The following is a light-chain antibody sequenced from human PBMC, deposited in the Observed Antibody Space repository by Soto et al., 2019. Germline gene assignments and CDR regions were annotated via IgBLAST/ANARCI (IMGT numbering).Light chain of an antibody. Sequence: DIQMTQSPSTLSASVGDRVTITCRASQIISNWLAWYQQKPGKAPKLLIYKASSLESGLPSRFSGSGSGTEFTLTVSSLQPDDFSTYDCEHYNNYWTFGQGTKVEIK. CDR2: KAS. CDR1: QIISNW. CDR3: EHYNNYWT. J-gene: IGKJ1*01. V-gene: IGKV1-5*03.